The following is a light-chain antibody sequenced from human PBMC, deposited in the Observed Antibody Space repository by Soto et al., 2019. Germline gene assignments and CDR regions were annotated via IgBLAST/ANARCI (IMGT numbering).Light chain of an antibody. Sequence: IVMTQSPDTLSVSPGEGATLFCRASQSVRNNLAWYQQKPGLAPRLLIYAVSTRATGVPARFSGNGSETEFSLTISGLQSDDYAVYYCQQYNKWPPWTFGQGTKVDIK. J-gene: IGKJ1*01. CDR3: QQYNKWPPWT. CDR1: QSVRNN. CDR2: AVS. V-gene: IGKV3-15*01.